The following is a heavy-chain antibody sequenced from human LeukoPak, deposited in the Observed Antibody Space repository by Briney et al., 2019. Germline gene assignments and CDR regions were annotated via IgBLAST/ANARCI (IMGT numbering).Heavy chain of an antibody. Sequence: GGSLRLSCAASGFTFSSYAMSWVRQAPGKGLEWVSAISGSGGSTYYADSVKGRFTISRDNSKNTLYLQMNSLRAEDTAVYYCAKGSQDCSSTSCYFFSGFDPWGQGTLVTVSS. CDR2: ISGSGGST. CDR3: AKGSQDCSSTSCYFFSGFDP. V-gene: IGHV3-23*01. D-gene: IGHD2-2*01. CDR1: GFTFSSYA. J-gene: IGHJ5*02.